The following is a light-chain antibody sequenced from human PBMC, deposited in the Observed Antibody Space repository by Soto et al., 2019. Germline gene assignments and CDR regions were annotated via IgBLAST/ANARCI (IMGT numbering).Light chain of an antibody. CDR3: QQYGSAPWT. Sequence: EIVLTQSPGTLSWSPRERASLSCMASESVSSNYLAWYQQKPGQAPRLLIYGASSRATGIPDRFSGSGSGTDFTLTISRLEPEDFAVYYCQQYGSAPWTFGQGTKVDIK. CDR2: GAS. J-gene: IGKJ1*01. CDR1: ESVSSNY. V-gene: IGKV3-20*01.